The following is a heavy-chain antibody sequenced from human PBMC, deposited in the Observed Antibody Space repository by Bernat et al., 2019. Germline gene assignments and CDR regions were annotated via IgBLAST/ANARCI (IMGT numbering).Heavy chain of an antibody. J-gene: IGHJ4*02. Sequence: GTFSSYAISWVRHAPGQGLELLGGIIPIFGTANYAQKFQGRVTITADKSPSTAYMELSSLRSEDTAVYYCARHYESSGYLRSGKYYFEDWGKG. V-gene: IGHV1-69*06. CDR3: ARHYESSGYLRSGKYYFED. CDR1: GTFSSYA. D-gene: IGHD3-22*01. CDR2: IIPIFGTA.